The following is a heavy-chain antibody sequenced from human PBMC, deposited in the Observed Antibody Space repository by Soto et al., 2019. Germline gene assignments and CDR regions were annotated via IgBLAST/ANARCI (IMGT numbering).Heavy chain of an antibody. CDR1: GFTFGNYG. V-gene: IGHV3-30*18. Sequence: TGVSQRLSCTASGFTFGNYGMHWVRQAPGKGLEWVAVISHDGSDKYYADSMKGRFIISRDNSENTLFLNMNSLKPEDTAVYYCAKENQHLVHDYWGQGTLVTVSS. CDR3: AKENQHLVHDY. J-gene: IGHJ4*02. CDR2: ISHDGSDK. D-gene: IGHD6-13*01.